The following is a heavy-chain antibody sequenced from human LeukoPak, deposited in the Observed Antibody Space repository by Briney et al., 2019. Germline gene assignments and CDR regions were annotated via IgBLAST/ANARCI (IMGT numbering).Heavy chain of an antibody. CDR2: MSYDGFSK. CDR3: AREGHTSGYCGDFDV. V-gene: IGHV3-30-3*01. Sequence: GGSLRLSCEASSIAFSNSIMHWVRQAPGKGLEWVSAMSYDGFSKYYADSTKGRFTISRDEFKATVFLQMKSLRPEDTAVYYCAREGHTSGYCGDFDVWGQGTTVVVSS. J-gene: IGHJ3*01. D-gene: IGHD5-18*01. CDR1: SIAFSNSI.